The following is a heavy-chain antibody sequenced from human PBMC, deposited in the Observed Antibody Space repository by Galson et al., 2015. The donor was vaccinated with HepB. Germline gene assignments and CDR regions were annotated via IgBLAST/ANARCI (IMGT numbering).Heavy chain of an antibody. CDR1: GFTLSDYY. CDR2: ISTSGSTT. J-gene: IGHJ3*02. CDR3: ARESRNGFDI. Sequence: SLRLSCAASGFTLSDYYMNWIRQAPGKGLEWVSYISTSGSTTYYADSVKGRFTISRDNAKNSLYLQMNSLRAEDTAVYYCARESRNGFDIWGQGTMATVSS. V-gene: IGHV3-11*01.